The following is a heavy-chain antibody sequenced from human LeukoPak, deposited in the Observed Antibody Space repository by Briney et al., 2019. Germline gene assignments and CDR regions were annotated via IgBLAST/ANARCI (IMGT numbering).Heavy chain of an antibody. J-gene: IGHJ4*02. CDR2: ISGTSGNT. D-gene: IGHD3-10*01. CDR3: ARAPMVRGVITAFDQ. V-gene: IGHV3-23*01. Sequence: GGSLRLSCAASGFTFSIYAMSWVRQAPGKGLEWVSSISGTSGNTYYADSVKGRFAISRDNAENSLHLQMNSLTDEDTAVYYCARAPMVRGVITAFDQWGQGTLVTVRS. CDR1: GFTFSIYA.